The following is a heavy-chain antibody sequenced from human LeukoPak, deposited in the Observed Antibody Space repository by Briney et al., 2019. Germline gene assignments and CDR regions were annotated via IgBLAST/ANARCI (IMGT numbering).Heavy chain of an antibody. V-gene: IGHV1-2*02. D-gene: IGHD4-17*01. CDR1: GYTFTGYY. CDR3: ARDQATVTTWNRGFAY. Sequence: ASVKVSCKASGYTFTGYYMSWVRQAPGQGLEWMAWINPNSGGTNYAQKFQGRVTMTRDTSISTAYMELSRLRSDDTAVYYCARDQATVTTWNRGFAYWGQGTLVTVSS. CDR2: INPNSGGT. J-gene: IGHJ4*02.